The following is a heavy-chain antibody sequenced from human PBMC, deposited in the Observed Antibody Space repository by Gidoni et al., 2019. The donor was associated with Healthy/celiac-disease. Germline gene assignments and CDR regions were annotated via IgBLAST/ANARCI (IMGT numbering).Heavy chain of an antibody. Sequence: QLQLQESGPGLVKPSETLSLTCTVSDGPISSSSYYWGWIRQPPGKGLEWIGSIYYSGSTYYNPSLKSRVTISVDTSKNQFSLKLSSVTAADTAVYYCARHFSLPVAFDIWGQGTMVTVSS. V-gene: IGHV4-39*01. CDR3: ARHFSLPVAFDI. D-gene: IGHD2-15*01. CDR1: DGPISSSSYY. CDR2: IYYSGST. J-gene: IGHJ3*02.